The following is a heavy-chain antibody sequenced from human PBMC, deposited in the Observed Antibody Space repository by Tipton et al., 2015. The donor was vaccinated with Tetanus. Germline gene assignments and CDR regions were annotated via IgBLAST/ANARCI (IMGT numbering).Heavy chain of an antibody. CDR1: GGSVSSGSYY. CDR2: IYYSGST. V-gene: IGHV4-61*01. D-gene: IGHD3-22*01. CDR3: VREGYYDSSGYYYKGAFDI. Sequence: TLSLTCTVSGGSVSSGSYYWSWIRQPPGKGLEWIGYIYYSGSTNYNPSLKSRVTISVDTSKNQFSLKLSSVTAADTAVYYCVREGYYDSSGYYYKGAFDIWGQGTMVTVSS. J-gene: IGHJ3*02.